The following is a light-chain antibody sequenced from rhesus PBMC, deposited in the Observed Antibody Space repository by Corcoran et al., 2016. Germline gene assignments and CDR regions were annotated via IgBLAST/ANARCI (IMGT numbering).Light chain of an antibody. CDR3: QQYNNWKFT. J-gene: IGKJ3*01. V-gene: IGKV3S9*01. CDR2: GAS. CDR1: QSVSSY. Sequence: EIVMTQSPATLSLSPGERATLSCRASQSVSSYVAWYQQKPEQAPRLLIYGASSMATGIQDRFSGSGSGTDFTLIISSLEPEDVVVYYCQQYNNWKFTFGPGTKLDIK.